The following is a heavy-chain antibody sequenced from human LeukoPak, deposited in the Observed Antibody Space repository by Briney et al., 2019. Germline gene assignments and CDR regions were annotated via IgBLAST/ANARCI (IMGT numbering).Heavy chain of an antibody. Sequence: GGSLRLSCAASGFTFSTYWMHWVRHAPGKGLVWVSRINPDGTTTSYADSVKGRFTISRDNAKDTVYLQMNSLRAEDTAVYYCARVSIGWYSFDYWGQGTLVTVSS. CDR1: GFTFSTYW. D-gene: IGHD6-19*01. CDR2: INPDGTTT. CDR3: ARVSIGWYSFDY. V-gene: IGHV3-74*01. J-gene: IGHJ4*02.